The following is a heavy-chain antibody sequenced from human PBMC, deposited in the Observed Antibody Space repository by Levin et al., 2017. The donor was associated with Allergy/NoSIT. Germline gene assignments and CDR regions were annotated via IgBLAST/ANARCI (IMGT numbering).Heavy chain of an antibody. CDR2: ISSSSSYI. CDR1: GFTFSSYS. J-gene: IGHJ1*01. Sequence: GGSLRLSCAASGFTFSSYSMTWVRQAPGKGLEWVSYISSSSSYIYYADSVKGRFTISRDNAKNSLYLQMNSLRAEDTAVYYCAREPYCGGDCHKYFQHWGQGTLVTVSS. CDR3: AREPYCGGDCHKYFQH. D-gene: IGHD2-21*01. V-gene: IGHV3-21*01.